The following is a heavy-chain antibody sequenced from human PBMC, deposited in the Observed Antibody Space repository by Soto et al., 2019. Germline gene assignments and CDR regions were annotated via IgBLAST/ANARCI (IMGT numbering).Heavy chain of an antibody. CDR1: GYTFTIYY. J-gene: IGHJ4*02. CDR2: INPSAGST. V-gene: IGHV1-46*01. CDR3: AGEAYSRDYFDY. Sequence: GASVKVSCKASGYTFTIYYMHCVLQAPVQGREWMGIINPSAGSTSYAQKFQGRVTMTTDTSTSTVYMELSSVTAADTAVYYCAGEAYSRDYFDYWGQGTLVTVSS. D-gene: IGHD6-13*01.